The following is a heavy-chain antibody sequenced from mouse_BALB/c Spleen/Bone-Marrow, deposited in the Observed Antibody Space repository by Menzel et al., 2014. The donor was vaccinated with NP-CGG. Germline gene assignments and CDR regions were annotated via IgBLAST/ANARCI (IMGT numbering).Heavy chain of an antibody. V-gene: IGHV6-6*01. Sequence: EVKLVESGGGLVQPGGSMKLSCAASGFTFSDAWMDWVRQSPEKGLEWVAEIRTTANNHATYYAESVKGRFTISRDDSKSSVYLQMNSLRAGDTGIYYCTREDGYSPFAYWGQGTLVTVST. CDR3: TREDGYSPFAY. D-gene: IGHD2-3*01. CDR2: IRTTANNHAT. CDR1: GFTFSDAW. J-gene: IGHJ3*01.